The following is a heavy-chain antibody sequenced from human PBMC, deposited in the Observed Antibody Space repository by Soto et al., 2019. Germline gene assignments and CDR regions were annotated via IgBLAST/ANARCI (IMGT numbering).Heavy chain of an antibody. D-gene: IGHD5-12*01. CDR2: IGPESGAT. V-gene: IGHV1-2*02. CDR1: GYTFTGHY. CDR3: GRGRSGQIVVFY. J-gene: IGHJ4*02. Sequence: VKVSCKASGYTFTGHYIHWVRQAPEQGPEWMGEIGPESGATRYAQKFQGRVTMTRDMSITTVYMELNNLSPDDTAVYYCGRGRSGQIVVFYWGQGTPVTVSS.